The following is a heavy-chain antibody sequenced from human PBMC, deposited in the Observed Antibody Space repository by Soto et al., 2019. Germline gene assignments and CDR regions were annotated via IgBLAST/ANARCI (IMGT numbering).Heavy chain of an antibody. Sequence: VRSLRLSCAASGFTFSNYWVTWVRQAPGKGREWVANIIKEVSETPYVASVKGRFTISRDNAKNSLYLELNSLRVEDTAVYYCARDWGGLGYWGQGTLVSVSS. CDR2: IIKEVSET. V-gene: IGHV3-7*03. CDR1: GFTFSNYW. CDR3: ARDWGGLGY. J-gene: IGHJ4*02. D-gene: IGHD3-10*01.